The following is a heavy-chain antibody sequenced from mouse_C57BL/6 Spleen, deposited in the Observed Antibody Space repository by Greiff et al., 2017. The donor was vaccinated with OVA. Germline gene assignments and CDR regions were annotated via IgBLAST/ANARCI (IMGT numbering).Heavy chain of an antibody. Sequence: QVQLQQPGAELVKPGALVKMSCKASGYTFTSYWITWVKQRPGQGLEWIGDIYPGSGSTNYNEKFKSKATLTVDTSSSTAYMQLSSLTSEDSAVYYCARGIYDGYYRYFDVWGTGTTVTVSS. CDR2: IYPGSGST. CDR3: ARGIYDGYYRYFDV. CDR1: GYTFTSYW. V-gene: IGHV1-55*01. J-gene: IGHJ1*03. D-gene: IGHD2-3*01.